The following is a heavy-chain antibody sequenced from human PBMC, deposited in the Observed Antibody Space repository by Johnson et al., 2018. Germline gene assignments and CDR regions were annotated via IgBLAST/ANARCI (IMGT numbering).Heavy chain of an antibody. V-gene: IGHV3-66*02. CDR2: IYSGGST. CDR1: GFTFSSFA. CDR3: ARDSGGRPVGQWTHYYYYYIDV. D-gene: IGHD3-16*01. Sequence: VQLVQSGGGLVQPGGSLRLSCAASGFTFSSFAMNWVRQAPGKGLEWVSVIYSGGSTYYADSVKGRFTISRDNSKNSVYLQRNSLRAEDTAVYYWARDSGGRPVGQWTHYYYYYIDVWGKGTTVTVSS. J-gene: IGHJ6*03.